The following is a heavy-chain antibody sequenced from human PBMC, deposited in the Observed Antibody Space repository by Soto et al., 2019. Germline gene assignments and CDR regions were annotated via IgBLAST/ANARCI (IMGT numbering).Heavy chain of an antibody. V-gene: IGHV1-69*01. CDR2: IIPIFGTA. CDR3: AGGGGAGIVVVGSFDY. CDR1: GGTFSSYA. J-gene: IGHJ4*02. Sequence: QVQLVQSGAEVKKPGSSVKVSCKASGGTFSSYAISWVRQAPGQGLEWMGGIIPIFGTANYAQKFQGRVTITADESGSTAFYGLRSRGTEGTAVYFCAGGGGAGIVVVGSFDYWGQGTLVTVSS. D-gene: IGHD2-15*01.